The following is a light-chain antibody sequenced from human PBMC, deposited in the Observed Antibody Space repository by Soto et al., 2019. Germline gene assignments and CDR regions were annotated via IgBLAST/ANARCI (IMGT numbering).Light chain of an antibody. Sequence: QSVLTQPASVSGSPGQSITISCTGTSSDVGGYNLVSWYQQHPGEAPKLMIYEVTNRPSGVSNRFSGSKSGNTASLTISGLQAEDEADYYCSSYTSSSTLWVFGGGTKLTVL. CDR3: SSYTSSSTLWV. CDR2: EVT. V-gene: IGLV2-14*03. J-gene: IGLJ3*02. CDR1: SSDVGGYNL.